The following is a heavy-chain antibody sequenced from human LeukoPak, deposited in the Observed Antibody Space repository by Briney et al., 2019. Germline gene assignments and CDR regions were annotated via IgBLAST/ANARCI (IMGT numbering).Heavy chain of an antibody. J-gene: IGHJ5*02. D-gene: IGHD5-12*01. V-gene: IGHV4-31*03. CDR1: GGSISSGGYY. Sequence: SQTLSLTCTVSGGSISSGGYYWSWIRQHPGKGLEWIGYIYYSGSTYCNPSLKSRVTISVDTSKNQFSLKLSSVTAADTAVYYCARGSGYSGYDPLNWFDPWGQGTLVTVSS. CDR3: ARGSGYSGYDPLNWFDP. CDR2: IYYSGST.